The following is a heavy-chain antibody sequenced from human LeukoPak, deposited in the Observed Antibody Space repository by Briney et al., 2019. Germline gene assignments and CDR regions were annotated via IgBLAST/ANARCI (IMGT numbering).Heavy chain of an antibody. CDR2: IIPFLGTT. CDR1: GGVFTTYA. CDR3: TIIPNVILFTHYFEY. V-gene: IGHV1-69*11. D-gene: IGHD2-21*01. J-gene: IGHJ4*02. Sequence: ASVKVSCKASGGVFTTYAISWVRQAPGQGLEWMGSIIPFLGTTNYAQRFQGRVTITADEPTRTAYMELTYVRSDDTAVYYCTIIPNVILFTHYFEYWGQGTLVTVSS.